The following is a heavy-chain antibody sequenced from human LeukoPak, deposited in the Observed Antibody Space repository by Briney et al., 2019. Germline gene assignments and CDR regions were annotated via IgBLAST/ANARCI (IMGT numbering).Heavy chain of an antibody. CDR3: ARVSSPLSYSDFWSGYYENWFDP. J-gene: IGHJ5*02. V-gene: IGHV1-8*01. Sequence: GASVKVSCKASGYTFTSYDINWVRQATGQGLEWMGWMNPNSGNTGYAQKFQGRVTMTRNTSISTAYMELSSLRSEDTAVYYCARVSSPLSYSDFWSGYYENWFDPWGQGTLVTVSS. CDR1: GYTFTSYD. D-gene: IGHD3-3*01. CDR2: MNPNSGNT.